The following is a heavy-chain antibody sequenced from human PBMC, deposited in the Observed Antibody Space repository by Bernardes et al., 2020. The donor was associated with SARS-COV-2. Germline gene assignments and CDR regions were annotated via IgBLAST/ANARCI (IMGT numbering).Heavy chain of an antibody. V-gene: IGHV3-15*01. CDR3: VIGIQRDTPKRGY. CDR2: IKPKAEGETT. Sequence: GGSLRLSCAASGVTFSNAWMSWVRQAPGKGLEWVGRIKPKAEGETTDYAAPVKGRFTVSRDDSKSTLYLQMNSLETADTAMYYCVIGIQRDTPKRGYWGQGTLVTVSS. D-gene: IGHD5-18*01. J-gene: IGHJ4*02. CDR1: GVTFSNAW.